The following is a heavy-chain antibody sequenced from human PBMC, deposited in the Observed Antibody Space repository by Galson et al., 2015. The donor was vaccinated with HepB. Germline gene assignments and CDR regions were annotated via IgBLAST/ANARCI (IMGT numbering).Heavy chain of an antibody. Sequence: SLRLSCAASGFTFSSYSMNWVRQAPGKGLEWVSYISSSSSTIYYADSVKGRFTISRDNAKNSLYLQMNSLRDEDTAVYYCARELYGGNYYFDYWGQGTLVTVSS. D-gene: IGHD4-23*01. CDR2: ISSSSSTI. J-gene: IGHJ4*02. CDR1: GFTFSSYS. V-gene: IGHV3-48*02. CDR3: ARELYGGNYYFDY.